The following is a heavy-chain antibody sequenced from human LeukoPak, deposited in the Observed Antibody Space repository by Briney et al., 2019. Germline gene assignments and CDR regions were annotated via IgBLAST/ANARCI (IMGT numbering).Heavy chain of an antibody. V-gene: IGHV3-23*01. CDR1: GFTFSSYA. J-gene: IGHJ1*01. Sequence: GGSPRLSCAASGFTFSSYAMSWVRQAPGKGLEWVSVISGSGGSTYYADSVQGRFTVSRDNSKNTLFLQMNSVRAEDTAVYYCAKEIYGDPTGGRFQHWGQGTLVTVSS. D-gene: IGHD4-17*01. CDR3: AKEIYGDPTGGRFQH. CDR2: ISGSGGST.